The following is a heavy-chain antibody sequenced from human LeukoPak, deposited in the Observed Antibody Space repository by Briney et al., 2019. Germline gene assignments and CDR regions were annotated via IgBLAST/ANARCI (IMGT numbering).Heavy chain of an antibody. CDR2: ISYDGSNT. V-gene: IGHV3-30-3*01. CDR1: GFTFSTYA. CDR3: AREEYISASSYYFDY. Sequence: GRSLRLSCAASGFTFSTYAMHWVRQAPGKGLEWVADISYDGSNTFYADSVKGRFTISRDNSKDTLYLQMNSLRPEDTAFYYCAREEYISASSYYFDYWGQGTLVTVSS. J-gene: IGHJ4*02. D-gene: IGHD3-22*01.